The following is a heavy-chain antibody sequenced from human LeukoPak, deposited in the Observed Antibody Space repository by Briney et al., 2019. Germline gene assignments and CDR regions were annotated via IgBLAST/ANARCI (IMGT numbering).Heavy chain of an antibody. Sequence: SSETLSLTCTVSGGSISSYYWSWIRQPPGKGLEWIGYIYYSGSTNYNPSLKSRVTISVDTSKNQFSLRLSSVTAAGTAVYYCARGGSKRGWYRAQVRANYYYGMDAWGQGTTVTVSS. J-gene: IGHJ6*02. V-gene: IGHV4-59*12. CDR3: ARGGSKRGWYRAQVRANYYYGMDA. CDR2: IYYSGST. D-gene: IGHD6-19*01. CDR1: GGSISSYY.